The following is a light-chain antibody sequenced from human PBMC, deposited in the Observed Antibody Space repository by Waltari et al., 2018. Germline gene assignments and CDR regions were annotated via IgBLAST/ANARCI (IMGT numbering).Light chain of an antibody. CDR2: AAS. V-gene: IGKV1-39*01. Sequence: DFQMTQSPSSLSASVGDRVPITCRASQSISTYLNWYQQKPGEAPNLLIYAASSLQSGVPSRFSGSGSGTDFTLTISSLQPEDFATYYCQQSYSPLTFGGGTKVEIK. J-gene: IGKJ4*01. CDR1: QSISTY. CDR3: QQSYSPLT.